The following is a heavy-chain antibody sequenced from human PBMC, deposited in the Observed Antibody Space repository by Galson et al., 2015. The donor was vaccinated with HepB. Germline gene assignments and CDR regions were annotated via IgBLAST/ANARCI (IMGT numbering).Heavy chain of an antibody. CDR1: GDSVSSNSAA. CDR2: TYYRSKWYN. Sequence: CAISGDSVSSNSAAWNWIRQSPSRGLEWLGRTYYRSKWYNDYALSVKSRVTINPDTSKNHFSLQLNSVTPEDTDVYYCARERLAYDYESSACYLMSYWSRGTLITVSS. J-gene: IGHJ4*02. V-gene: IGHV6-1*01. CDR3: ARERLAYDYESSACYLMSY. D-gene: IGHD3-22*01.